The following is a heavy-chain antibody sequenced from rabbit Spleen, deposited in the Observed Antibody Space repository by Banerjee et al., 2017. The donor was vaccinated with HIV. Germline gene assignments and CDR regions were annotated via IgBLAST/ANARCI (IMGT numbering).Heavy chain of an antibody. Sequence: QSLEESGGGLVQPGASLTLTCTASGFSLNSGYDMCWVRQAPGKGLEWIASIYAGSSGSTYSATWAKGRFTISKTSSTTVTLQMTSLTVADTATYFCARDSSTSFSSYGMDLWGQGTLVT. V-gene: IGHV1S40*01. D-gene: IGHD1-1*01. CDR2: IYAGSSGST. CDR1: GFSLNSGYD. CDR3: ARDSSTSFSSYGMDL. J-gene: IGHJ6*01.